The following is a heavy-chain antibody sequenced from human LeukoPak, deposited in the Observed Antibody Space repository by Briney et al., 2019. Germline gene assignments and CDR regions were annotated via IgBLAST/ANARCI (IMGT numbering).Heavy chain of an antibody. CDR3: ASLDSSGHH. CDR1: GFTFSDHY. CDR2: SRNKANSYTT. V-gene: IGHV3-72*01. Sequence: GGPLRLACAASGFTFSDHYMDGLRQAPGKGLEWVGRSRNKANSYTTDYAATVRGRFAISRDDSKSSLYLQMNSLKSEYTAVYYCASLDSSGHHWGQGTLVTVSS. J-gene: IGHJ1*01. D-gene: IGHD3-22*01.